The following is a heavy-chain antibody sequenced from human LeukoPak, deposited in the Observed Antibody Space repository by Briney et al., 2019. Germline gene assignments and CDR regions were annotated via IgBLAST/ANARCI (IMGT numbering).Heavy chain of an antibody. J-gene: IGHJ4*02. CDR2: ISAGNGNT. Sequence: ASVKVSCKASGYTFTSYAIHWVRQAPGQRLEWMGWISAGNGNTKYSQNFQGRVTFISNTSATTAFVELGSLRSEDAAVYYCARDSGSGNNDYWGQGTLVTVSS. V-gene: IGHV1-3*01. CDR3: ARDSGSGNNDY. D-gene: IGHD1-26*01. CDR1: GYTFTSYA.